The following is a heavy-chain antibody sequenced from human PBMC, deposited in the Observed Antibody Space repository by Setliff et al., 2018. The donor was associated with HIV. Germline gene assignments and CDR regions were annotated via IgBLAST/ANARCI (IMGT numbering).Heavy chain of an antibody. V-gene: IGHV4-34*01. CDR3: ARVEPTYYYDSSDLLGGGDY. D-gene: IGHD3-22*01. Sequence: SETLSLTCAVYGGSFNGYSWTWIRQPPGKGLEWIGNIYHTGSSYYNPSLNDRATISLDTSKNQFSLKLSSVTAADTAVYYCARVEPTYYYDSSDLLGGGDYWGQGTLVTVSS. J-gene: IGHJ4*02. CDR2: IYHTGSS. CDR1: GGSFNGYS.